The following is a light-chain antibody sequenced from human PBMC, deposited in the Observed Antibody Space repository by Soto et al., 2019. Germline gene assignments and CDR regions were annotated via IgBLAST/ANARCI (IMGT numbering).Light chain of an antibody. J-gene: IGLJ3*02. CDR2: EGS. Sequence: QSVLTQPASVSGSPGQSITISCTGISSDVGGYNLVSWYQHHPGKAPKLIIYEGSLRPSGVSTRFSGSKSGNTASLTISGLQAEDESDYFCCSYAGSTTWVFGGGTQLTVL. V-gene: IGLV2-23*01. CDR3: CSYAGSTTWV. CDR1: SSDVGGYNL.